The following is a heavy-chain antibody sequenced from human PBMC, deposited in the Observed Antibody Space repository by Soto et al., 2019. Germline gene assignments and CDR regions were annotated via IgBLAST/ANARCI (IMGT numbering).Heavy chain of an antibody. CDR1: GGSISSYY. J-gene: IGHJ6*02. V-gene: IGHV4-4*07. Sequence: QVHLQESGPGLVKPSETLSLTCTVSGGSISSYYWSWIRQPVGRGLEWIGHIYTSGSTTYNPSLKKRVTMSVDTPKPQFSLRLSSVTAADTAVYYCAREGLDWSVEGMDVWGRGTTVTVSS. CDR2: IYTSGST. D-gene: IGHD3-9*01. CDR3: AREGLDWSVEGMDV.